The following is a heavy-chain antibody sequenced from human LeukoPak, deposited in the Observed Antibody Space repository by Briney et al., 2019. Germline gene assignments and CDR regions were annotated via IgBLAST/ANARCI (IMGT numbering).Heavy chain of an antibody. J-gene: IGHJ4*02. CDR3: ARASWQWLDAGDFDY. D-gene: IGHD6-19*01. V-gene: IGHV1-18*01. CDR1: GYTFTSYG. CDR2: ISAYNGNT. Sequence: GASVKVSCKASGYTFTSYGISWVRQAPGQGLEWMGWISAYNGNTNYAQKLQGRVTMTTDTSTSTAYVELRSLRSDDTAVYYCARASWQWLDAGDFDYWGQGTLVTVSS.